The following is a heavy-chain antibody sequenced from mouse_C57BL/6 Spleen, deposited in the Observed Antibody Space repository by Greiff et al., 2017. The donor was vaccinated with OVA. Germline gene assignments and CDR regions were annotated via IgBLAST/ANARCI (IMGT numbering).Heavy chain of an antibody. V-gene: IGHV1-22*01. CDR2: INPNNGGT. Sequence: VQLKESGPELVKPGASVKMSCKASGYTFTDYNMHWVKQSHGKSLEWIGYINPNNGGTSYNQKFKGKATLTVNKSSSTAYMELRSLTSEDSAVYYCARNYGSSWGFAYWGQGTLVTVSA. J-gene: IGHJ3*01. CDR3: ARNYGSSWGFAY. CDR1: GYTFTDYN. D-gene: IGHD1-1*01.